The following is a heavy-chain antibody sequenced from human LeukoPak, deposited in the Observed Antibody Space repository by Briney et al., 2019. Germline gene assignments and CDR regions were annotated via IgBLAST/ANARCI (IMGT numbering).Heavy chain of an antibody. CDR2: IRTTAEGAKYA. CDR3: ARSRLNDY. Sequence: GGSLRLSCATSGFSFTDYPMNWVRQAPGKGLEWISNIRTTAEGAKYAYYADSVKGRVTISRDDGKNTLYLHMNSLRAEDTAVYYCARSRLNDYWGQGTLVTVSS. V-gene: IGHV3-11*06. CDR1: GFSFTDYP. J-gene: IGHJ4*02. D-gene: IGHD3-22*01.